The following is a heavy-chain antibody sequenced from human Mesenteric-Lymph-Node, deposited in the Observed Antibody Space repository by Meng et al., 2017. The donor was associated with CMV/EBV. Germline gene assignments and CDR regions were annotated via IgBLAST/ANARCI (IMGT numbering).Heavy chain of an antibody. CDR1: GFTFSIYD. Sequence: GESLKISCAACGFTFSIYDMHWVRQAPGKGLEWVSYISSSSSTIYYADSVKGRFTISRDNAKNSLYLQMNSLRAEDTALYYCAKDKGYSYAAHYYYGMDVWGQGTTVTVSS. CDR2: ISSSSSTI. D-gene: IGHD5-18*01. V-gene: IGHV3-48*04. J-gene: IGHJ6*02. CDR3: AKDKGYSYAAHYYYGMDV.